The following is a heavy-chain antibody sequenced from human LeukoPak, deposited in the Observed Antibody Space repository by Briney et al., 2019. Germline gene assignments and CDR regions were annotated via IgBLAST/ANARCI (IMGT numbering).Heavy chain of an antibody. CDR2: INWNGNTR. CDR3: ARVSDRGGNNYDAFDI. J-gene: IGHJ3*02. Sequence: GGSLRLSCAASGFTFADYGMSWVRQAPGKGLEWVCGINWNGNTRVYADSMKGRFTISRDNAKNSLYLQMNSLGAEDTAFYRCARVSDRGGNNYDAFDIWGQGTMVTVSS. V-gene: IGHV3-20*01. D-gene: IGHD5-24*01. CDR1: GFTFADYG.